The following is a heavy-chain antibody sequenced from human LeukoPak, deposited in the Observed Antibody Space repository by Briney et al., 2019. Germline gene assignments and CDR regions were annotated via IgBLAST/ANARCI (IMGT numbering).Heavy chain of an antibody. J-gene: IGHJ5*02. CDR2: ISATGANT. Sequence: PGGSLRLSCAASGFTFSSYGMSWVRQATGKGLEWVSTISATGANTYYADTVKGRYTISRDNSKSTLYLQMNSLRVEDAAVYYCAKRRYDTSSLDWFDPWGQRTLVTVSS. V-gene: IGHV3-23*01. D-gene: IGHD6-13*01. CDR3: AKRRYDTSSLDWFDP. CDR1: GFTFSSYG.